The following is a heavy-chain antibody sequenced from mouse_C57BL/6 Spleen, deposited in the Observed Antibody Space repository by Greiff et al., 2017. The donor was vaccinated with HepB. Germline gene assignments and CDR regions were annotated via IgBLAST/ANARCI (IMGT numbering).Heavy chain of an antibody. Sequence: QVQLQQPGAELVRPGTSVKLSCKASGYTFTSYWMHWVKQRPGQGLEWIGVIDPSDSYTNYNQKFKGKATLTVDTSSSTAYMQLSSLTSEDSAVYYCARESNYAFDYWGQGTTLTVSS. D-gene: IGHD2-5*01. CDR2: IDPSDSYT. J-gene: IGHJ2*01. V-gene: IGHV1-59*01. CDR3: ARESNYAFDY. CDR1: GYTFTSYW.